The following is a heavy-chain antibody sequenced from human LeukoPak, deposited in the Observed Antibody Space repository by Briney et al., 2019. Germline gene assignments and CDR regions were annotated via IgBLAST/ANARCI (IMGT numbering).Heavy chain of an antibody. V-gene: IGHV5-51*01. Sequence: GESLKISCQGSGYSFTSYWIAWMRQMLGKGLEWMGIIYPGDSDTRYSPSFQGQVTISADKSISTAYLQWSSLKAPDTAIYYCARRGRVAEYFDYWGQGTLVTVSS. CDR3: ARRGRVAEYFDY. J-gene: IGHJ4*02. D-gene: IGHD3-3*01. CDR2: IYPGDSDT. CDR1: GYSFTSYW.